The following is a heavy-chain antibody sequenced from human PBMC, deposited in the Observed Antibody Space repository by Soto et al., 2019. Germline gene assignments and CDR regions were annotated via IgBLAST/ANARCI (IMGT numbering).Heavy chain of an antibody. CDR1: GYTFTDYY. V-gene: IGHV1-2*02. J-gene: IGHJ6*02. D-gene: IGHD2-2*01. Sequence: ASVKVSCKASGYTFTDYYMHWVRQAPGQGLEWMGWINPNSGGTNYAQKFQGRVTMTRVTSISTAYTELSSLRSDDTALYYCAKDPNIVVVPAATGGMDVWGQGTTVTSP. CDR2: INPNSGGT. CDR3: AKDPNIVVVPAATGGMDV.